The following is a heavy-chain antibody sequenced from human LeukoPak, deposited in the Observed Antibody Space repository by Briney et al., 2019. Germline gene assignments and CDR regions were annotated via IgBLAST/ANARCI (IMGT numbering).Heavy chain of an antibody. CDR3: AREKGSGSYAVPGFDY. D-gene: IGHD3-10*01. CDR2: INPSGGST. Sequence: ASVKVSCKASGYTFTSYYMHWVRQAPGQGLEWMGIINPSGGSTSYAQKFQGRVTMTRDTSTSTVYMELSSLRSEDTAVYYCAREKGSGSYAVPGFDYWGQGTLVTVSS. J-gene: IGHJ4*02. V-gene: IGHV1-46*01. CDR1: GYTFTSYY.